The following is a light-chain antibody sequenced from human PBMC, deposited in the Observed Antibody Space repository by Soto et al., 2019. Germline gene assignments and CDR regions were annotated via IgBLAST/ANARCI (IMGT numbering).Light chain of an antibody. CDR1: QSVNTN. J-gene: IGKJ2*01. CDR2: AAS. CDR3: QQYNDWPSMYT. Sequence: RLMTQSPATLSVFPGERATLSCRASQSVNTNLAWYQQKPGQAPRLLIYAASIRATGVPPRFSGSGSGTDLTLTISSLQSEDFAIYYCQQYNDWPSMYTFGQGTQLEIK. V-gene: IGKV3-15*01.